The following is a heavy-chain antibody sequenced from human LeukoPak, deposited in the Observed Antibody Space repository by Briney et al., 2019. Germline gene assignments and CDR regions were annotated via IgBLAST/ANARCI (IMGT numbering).Heavy chain of an antibody. Sequence: PGGSLRLSCVASGFTFSSYWMHWGRHAPGEGVGWVSRINSDGSTTTYADSVKGRFTISRDNAKNTLYLQMISLRVEDTAVYYCARSTTHPYYNYMDVWGKGTTVTLSS. CDR2: INSDGSTT. J-gene: IGHJ6*03. V-gene: IGHV3-74*01. D-gene: IGHD4-17*01. CDR1: GFTFSSYW. CDR3: ARSTTHPYYNYMDV.